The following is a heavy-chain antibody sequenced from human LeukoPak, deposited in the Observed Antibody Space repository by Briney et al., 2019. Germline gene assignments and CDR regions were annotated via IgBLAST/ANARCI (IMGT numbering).Heavy chain of an antibody. J-gene: IGHJ6*02. D-gene: IGHD2-15*01. V-gene: IGHV3-30-3*01. Sequence: GRSLRLSCAASGFTFSSYAMHWVRQAPGKGLEWVAVISYDGSNKYYADSVKGRFTISRDNSKNTLYLQMNSLRAEDTVVYYCARMSPPYCSGGSCYSGDYYYYGMDVWGQGTTVTVSS. CDR1: GFTFSSYA. CDR2: ISYDGSNK. CDR3: ARMSPPYCSGGSCYSGDYYYYGMDV.